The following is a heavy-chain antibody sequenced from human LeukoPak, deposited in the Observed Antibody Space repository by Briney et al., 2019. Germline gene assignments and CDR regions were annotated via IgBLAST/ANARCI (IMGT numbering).Heavy chain of an antibody. CDR1: GGSLSSNSHY. V-gene: IGHV4-39*07. J-gene: IGHJ5*02. CDR2: IFHNGNT. D-gene: IGHD3-16*01. Sequence: PDTLSLTCTVSGGSLSSNSHYWGWIRPPPGTGLEWIANIFHNGNTAYNPSLTRRVTISIDTSQNQLSLRLSSVTAADTAVYYCARVGWGNVAAYPNWLDPWGQGTVVTVSS. CDR3: ARVGWGNVAAYPNWLDP.